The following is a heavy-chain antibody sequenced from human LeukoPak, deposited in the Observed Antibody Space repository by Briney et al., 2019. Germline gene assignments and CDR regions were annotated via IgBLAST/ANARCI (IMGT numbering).Heavy chain of an antibody. Sequence: SETLSLTCTVSGYSISSGYYWGWIRQPPGKGLEWIGSIYHSGSTYYNPSLKSRVTISVDTSKNQFSLKLSSVTAADTAVYYCAGRGYYYYYMDVWGKGTTVTVSS. CDR3: AGRGYYYYYMDV. CDR1: GYSISSGYY. D-gene: IGHD1-26*01. CDR2: IYHSGST. J-gene: IGHJ6*03. V-gene: IGHV4-38-2*02.